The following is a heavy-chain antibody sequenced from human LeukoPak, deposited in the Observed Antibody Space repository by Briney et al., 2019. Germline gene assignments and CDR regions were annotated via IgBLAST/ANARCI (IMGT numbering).Heavy chain of an antibody. Sequence: GGSLRLSCAASGFTFSSYAMSWVRQAPGKGLEWVSVISGSGGSPYYADSVKGRFTISRDNSKNSLYLQMNSLSAEDTAVYDCAKEGRNTMIVVFINGMEVRGQGTTVTVSS. CDR2: ISGSGGSP. V-gene: IGHV3-23*01. J-gene: IGHJ6*02. CDR3: AKEGRNTMIVVFINGMEV. D-gene: IGHD3-22*01. CDR1: GFTFSSYA.